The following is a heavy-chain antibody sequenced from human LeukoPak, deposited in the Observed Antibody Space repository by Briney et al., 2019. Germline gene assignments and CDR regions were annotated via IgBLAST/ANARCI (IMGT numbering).Heavy chain of an antibody. CDR1: GGSISSSSYY. CDR3: ARQGVYDILTGYRLTPKYNWFDP. J-gene: IGHJ5*02. Sequence: SETLSLTCTVSGGSISSSSYYWGWIRQPPGKGLEWIGSIYYSGSTYYNPSLKSRVTISVDTSKNQFSLKLSSVTAADTAVYYCARQGVYDILTGYRLTPKYNWFDPWGQGTLVTVSS. CDR2: IYYSGST. D-gene: IGHD3-9*01. V-gene: IGHV4-39*01.